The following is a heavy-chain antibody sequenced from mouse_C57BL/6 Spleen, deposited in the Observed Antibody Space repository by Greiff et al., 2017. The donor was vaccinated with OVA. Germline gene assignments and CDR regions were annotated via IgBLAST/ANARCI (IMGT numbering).Heavy chain of an antibody. Sequence: EVQLQQSGAELVRPGASVKLSCTASGFNITDYYMHWVKQRPEQGLEWIGRIDPEAGDTEYAPKFKGKATMTADTSSNTAYLQLSSLTSEDTAVDYCTTLYYYGSSYDYAMDYWGQGTSVTVSS. CDR2: IDPEAGDT. CDR3: TTLYYYGSSYDYAMDY. V-gene: IGHV14-1*01. CDR1: GFNITDYY. D-gene: IGHD1-1*01. J-gene: IGHJ4*01.